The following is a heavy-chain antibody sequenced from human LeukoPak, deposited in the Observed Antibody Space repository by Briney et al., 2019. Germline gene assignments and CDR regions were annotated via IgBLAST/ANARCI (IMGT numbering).Heavy chain of an antibody. Sequence: PGGSLRLSCAASGFTFSTYGMHWVRQAPGKGLERVAFVRFDGSHQYYADSVKGRFTISRDNSKNTLFLQMDSLRPQDTALYYCAKDPYSNYDPYYFEYWGQGTLVTVSS. CDR1: GFTFSTYG. J-gene: IGHJ4*02. CDR3: AKDPYSNYDPYYFEY. V-gene: IGHV3-30*02. CDR2: VRFDGSHQ. D-gene: IGHD4-11*01.